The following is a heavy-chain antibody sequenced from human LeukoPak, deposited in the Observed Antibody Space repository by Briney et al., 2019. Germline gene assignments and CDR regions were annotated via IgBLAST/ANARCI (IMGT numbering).Heavy chain of an antibody. CDR2: IYYSGSI. V-gene: IGHV4-59*08. Sequence: SETLSFTCTVSGGSISSYYWSWIRQPPGKGLEWIGYIYYSGSINYNPSLKSRVTISVDTSKNQFSLKLSSVTAADTAVYYCARHAMRSHYDSSGHFDYWGQGTLVTVSS. D-gene: IGHD3-22*01. CDR3: ARHAMRSHYDSSGHFDY. J-gene: IGHJ4*02. CDR1: GGSISSYY.